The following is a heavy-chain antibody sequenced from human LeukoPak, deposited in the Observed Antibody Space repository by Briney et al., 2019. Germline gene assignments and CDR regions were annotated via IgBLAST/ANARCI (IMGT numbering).Heavy chain of an antibody. CDR2: INPNSGGT. D-gene: IGHD6-13*01. CDR1: GYTFTGYY. CDR3: ARDSGRLGSWFY. Sequence: ASVKVSCKASGYTFTGYYMHWVRQAPGQGLEWMGWINPNSGGTNYAQKFQGRVTMTRDTSISTAYMELSRLRSDDTAVYHCARDSGRLGSWFYWGQGTLVTVSS. J-gene: IGHJ4*02. V-gene: IGHV1-2*02.